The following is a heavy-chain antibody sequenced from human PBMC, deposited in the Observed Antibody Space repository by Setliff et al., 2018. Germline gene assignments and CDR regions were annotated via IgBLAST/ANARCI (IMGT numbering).Heavy chain of an antibody. CDR1: GYTFTGYY. J-gene: IGHJ2*01. CDR2: INPNSGGT. V-gene: IGHV1-2*06. Sequence: ASVNVSCKASGYTFTGYYMHWVRQAPGQGLEWMGRINPNSGGTNYAQKFQGRVTMTRDTSISTAYMELSRLRSDDTAVYYCARDYYYYDSSGYYYANWYFDLWGRGTLVTVSS. CDR3: ARDYYYYDSSGYYYANWYFDL. D-gene: IGHD3-22*01.